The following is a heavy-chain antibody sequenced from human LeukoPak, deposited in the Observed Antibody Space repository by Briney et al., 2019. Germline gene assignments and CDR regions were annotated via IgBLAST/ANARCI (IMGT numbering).Heavy chain of an antibody. CDR1: GFTFSSYA. CDR2: ISYDGSNK. CDR3: ARDWAVTMIVGGYYFDY. Sequence: GRSLRLSCAASGFTFSSYAMHWVRQAPGKGLEWVAVISYDGSNKYYADSVKGRFTISRDNSKNTLYLQMNSLRAEDTAVYYCARDWAVTMIVGGYYFDYWGQGTLVTVSS. V-gene: IGHV3-30-3*01. J-gene: IGHJ4*02. D-gene: IGHD3-22*01.